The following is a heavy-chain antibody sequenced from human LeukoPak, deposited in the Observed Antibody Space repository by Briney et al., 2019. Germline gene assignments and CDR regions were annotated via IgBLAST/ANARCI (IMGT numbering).Heavy chain of an antibody. V-gene: IGHV4-34*01. Sequence: PSETLSLTCAVYGGSFSGYYWSWIRQPPGKGLEWIGEINHSGSTNYNPSLKSRVTIPVDTSKNQFSLKLSSVTAADTAVYYCARASHGVVNLYYFDYWGQGTLVTVSS. CDR3: ARASHGVVNLYYFDY. D-gene: IGHD3-3*01. CDR2: INHSGST. CDR1: GGSFSGYY. J-gene: IGHJ4*02.